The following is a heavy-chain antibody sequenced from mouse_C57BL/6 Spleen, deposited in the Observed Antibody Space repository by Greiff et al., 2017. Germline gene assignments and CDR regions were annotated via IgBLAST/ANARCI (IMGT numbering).Heavy chain of an antibody. V-gene: IGHV1-81*01. CDR1: GYTFTSYG. J-gene: IGHJ4*01. Sequence: VQLQQSGAELARPGASVKLSCKASGYTFTSYGISWVKQTTGKGLEWIGEIYPRSGNTYYNEKFKGQATLTADKASSTAYLELRSLTTEDSAVYICARRPGYAMDYWGQGTSVTGSS. CDR2: IYPRSGNT. CDR3: ARRPGYAMDY.